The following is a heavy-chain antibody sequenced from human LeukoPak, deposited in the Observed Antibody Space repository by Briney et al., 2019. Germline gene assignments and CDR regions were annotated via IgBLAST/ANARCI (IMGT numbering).Heavy chain of an antibody. D-gene: IGHD2-2*02. CDR3: ARTGAIRTRIWFDP. CDR1: GYAFTSYD. Sequence: GASVKVSCKASGYAFTSYDINWVRQATGQGLEWMGWMNPNSGNTGYAQRFQGGVTMTRNTSISTAYMELSSLRSEDTAVYYCARTGAIRTRIWFDPWGQGTLVTVSS. J-gene: IGHJ5*02. V-gene: IGHV1-8*01. CDR2: MNPNSGNT.